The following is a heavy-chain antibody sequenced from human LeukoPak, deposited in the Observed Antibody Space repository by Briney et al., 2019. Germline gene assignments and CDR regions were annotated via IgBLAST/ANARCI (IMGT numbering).Heavy chain of an antibody. CDR3: ERGYGDSSGYLNYFDY. J-gene: IGHJ4*02. D-gene: IGHD3-22*01. Sequence: GGSLRLSCATSGFTFNTYAMAWVRQVPGKGLEWVSSISGSGATIYYADSVKGRFTISRDNPKNTLYLQMNRLRDGDTAVYYCERGYGDSSGYLNYFDYWGQGTLVTVSS. V-gene: IGHV3-23*01. CDR2: ISGSGATI. CDR1: GFTFNTYA.